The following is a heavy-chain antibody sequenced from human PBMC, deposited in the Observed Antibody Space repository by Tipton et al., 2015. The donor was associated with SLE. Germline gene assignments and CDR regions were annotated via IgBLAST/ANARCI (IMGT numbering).Heavy chain of an antibody. CDR3: ARKFNDYGDYDS. Sequence: SLRLSCAASGFTFSTYAMHWVRQAPGKGLEWVAVIPYDGSNKYCADSVKGRFTISRDNSENTLYLQMNSLRTEDTAVYYCARKFNDYGDYDSWGQGTLVTVSS. D-gene: IGHD4-17*01. J-gene: IGHJ5*01. CDR2: IPYDGSNK. V-gene: IGHV3-30*04. CDR1: GFTFSTYA.